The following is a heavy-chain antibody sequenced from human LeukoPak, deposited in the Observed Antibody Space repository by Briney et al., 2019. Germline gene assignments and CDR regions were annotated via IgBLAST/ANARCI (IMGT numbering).Heavy chain of an antibody. CDR3: ARHTIASTGTHFDF. J-gene: IGHJ4*02. D-gene: IGHD6-13*01. Sequence: SETLSLTCSVSGYSISSGYYWGWIRQPPGKGLEWIGSIYHSGSTYYNPSLKSRVTISVGTSSNQFSLRLNSVTAADTAVYYCARHTIASTGTHFDFWGQGTLVTVSS. CDR1: GYSISSGYY. CDR2: IYHSGST. V-gene: IGHV4-38-2*02.